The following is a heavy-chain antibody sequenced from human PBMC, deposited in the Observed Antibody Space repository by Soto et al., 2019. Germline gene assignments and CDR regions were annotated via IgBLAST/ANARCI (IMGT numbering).Heavy chain of an antibody. V-gene: IGHV1-18*01. CDR3: EREGXLGY. J-gene: IGHJ4*02. CDR2: ISGYNGNT. D-gene: IGHD6-6*01. Sequence: ASVKVSFKTSGYTFSSYGFSWVRQAPGQGLEWIGWISGYNGNTNYAQRFQGRVTMTTDTSTSTAYMELRSLRSDDTAVYYCEREGXLGYWGQGTLVTVSS. CDR1: GYTFSSYG.